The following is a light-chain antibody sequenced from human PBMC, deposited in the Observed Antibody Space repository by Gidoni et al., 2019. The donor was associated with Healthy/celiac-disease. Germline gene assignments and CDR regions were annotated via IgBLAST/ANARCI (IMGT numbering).Light chain of an antibody. CDR1: QSISSY. J-gene: IGKJ5*01. CDR2: AAS. CDR3: QQSYSTPPIT. V-gene: IGKV1-39*01. Sequence: DIQMTQSPSPRSASVGDRVTITCRASQSISSYVNWYQQKPGKAPKLLIYAASSLKSGVPARFSGSGSGTDFTLTISSLQPEDFATYYCQQSYSTPPITFGQGTRLEIK.